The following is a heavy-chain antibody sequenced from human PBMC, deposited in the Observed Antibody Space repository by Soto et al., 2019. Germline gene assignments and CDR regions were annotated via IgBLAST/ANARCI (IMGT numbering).Heavy chain of an antibody. CDR1: AGSISSYY. CDR2: IYYSGST. J-gene: IGHJ4*02. V-gene: IGHV4-59*01. CDR3: ARTDSSETVFDY. Sequence: QVQLQESGPGLVKPSETLSLTCTVSAGSISSYYWSWIRQPPGKGLEWIGYIYYSGSTNYNPPLKSRVTISVDTSKNQFYLKLSSVTAADTAVYYCARTDSSETVFDYRGQGTLVTVSS. D-gene: IGHD3-22*01.